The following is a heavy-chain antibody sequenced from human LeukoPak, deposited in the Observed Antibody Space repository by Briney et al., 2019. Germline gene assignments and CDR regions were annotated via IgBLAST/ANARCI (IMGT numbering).Heavy chain of an antibody. V-gene: IGHV1-2*02. CDR2: INPNGGGT. CDR1: GYTFTDYH. Sequence: ASVKVSCKASGYTFTDYHIHWVRQAPGQGLEWMGWINPNGGGTNYAQKFQGRVTMTRDTSINTAYMELSRLRSDDTAVYYCAREGRSNYVRDWFDPWGQGTLVTVSS. D-gene: IGHD4-11*01. CDR3: AREGRSNYVRDWFDP. J-gene: IGHJ5*02.